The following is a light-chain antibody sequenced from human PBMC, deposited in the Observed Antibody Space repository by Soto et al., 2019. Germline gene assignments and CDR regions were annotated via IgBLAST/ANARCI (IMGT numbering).Light chain of an antibody. CDR3: QHFNNWPPELT. Sequence: ELVMTQSPATLSVSPGERATLSCRASQSITNNLAWYHQRPGQAPRLLIYGASTRATGVPARFSGSGSGTEFTLTISSLQPEDFATYYCQHFNNWPPELTFGGGTKLDIK. V-gene: IGKV3-15*01. CDR2: GAS. J-gene: IGKJ4*01. CDR1: QSITNN.